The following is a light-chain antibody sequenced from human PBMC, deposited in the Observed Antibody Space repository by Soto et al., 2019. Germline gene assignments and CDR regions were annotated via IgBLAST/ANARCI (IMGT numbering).Light chain of an antibody. CDR2: AAS. CDR1: QRVSSS. Sequence: MTQTPETLSVSPGERAPLSSRASQRVSSSLAWYRQKPGQAPRLLIYAASTRATGIPDRFSGSGSGTDFTLTICRLEPEDVAVYYCQQYGRSLRRFGQGTKVDIK. J-gene: IGKJ1*01. V-gene: IGKV3-20*01. CDR3: QQYGRSLRR.